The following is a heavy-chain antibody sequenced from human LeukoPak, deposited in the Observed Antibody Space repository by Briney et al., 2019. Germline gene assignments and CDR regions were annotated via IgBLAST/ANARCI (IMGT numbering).Heavy chain of an antibody. V-gene: IGHV4-61*08. CDR3: ASSVPAAPTAY. CDR1: GGSVSSGGYY. J-gene: IGHJ4*02. Sequence: KTSETLSLTCSVSGGSVSSGGYYWSWIRQPPGKGLEWIGYIYYSGSTNYNPSLKSRVTISVDTSKNQFSLKLSSVTAADTAVYYCASSVPAAPTAYWGQGTLVTVSS. D-gene: IGHD2-2*01. CDR2: IYYSGST.